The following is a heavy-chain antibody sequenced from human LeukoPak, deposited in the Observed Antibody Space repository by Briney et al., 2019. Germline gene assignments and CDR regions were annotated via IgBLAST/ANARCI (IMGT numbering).Heavy chain of an antibody. CDR1: GFTFSSYS. D-gene: IGHD4-17*01. CDR2: ISSSSSYI. Sequence: GGSLRLSCAASGFTFSSYSMNWVRQAPGKGLEWVSSISSSSSYIYYADSVKGRFTISRDNAKNSLYLQMNSLRAEDTAVYYCARGTLVYGDSPDAFDIWGQGTMVTVSS. CDR3: ARGTLVYGDSPDAFDI. V-gene: IGHV3-21*01. J-gene: IGHJ3*02.